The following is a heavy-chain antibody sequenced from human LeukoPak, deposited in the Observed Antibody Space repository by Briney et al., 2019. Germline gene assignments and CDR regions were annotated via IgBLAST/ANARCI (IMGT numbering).Heavy chain of an antibody. J-gene: IGHJ4*02. V-gene: IGHV1-2*02. CDR2: INPNSGGT. CDR1: GYTFTGYY. D-gene: IGHD3-22*01. CDR3: ARDGTRYYDSSGYYPFDY. Sequence: GASVKVSCKASGYTFTGYYMHWVRQAPGQGLEWMGWINPNSGGTNYAQKFQGRVTMTRDTSISTAYMELSRLRSDDTAVYYCARDGTRYYDSSGYYPFDYWGQGTLVTVSS.